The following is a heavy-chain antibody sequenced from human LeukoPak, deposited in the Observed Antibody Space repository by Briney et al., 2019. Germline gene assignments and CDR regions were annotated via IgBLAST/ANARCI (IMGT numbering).Heavy chain of an antibody. V-gene: IGHV5-51*01. CDR3: ARRKGCSSTSCYEDFDY. D-gene: IGHD2-2*01. CDR2: IYPGDSDT. CDR1: GYSFTSYW. J-gene: IGHJ4*02. Sequence: GESLKISCKGSGYSFTSYWIGWVRQMPGKGLEWMGIIYPGDSDTRYSPSFQGQVTISADKSISTAYLQWSSLKAPDTAMYYCARRKGCSSTSCYEDFDYWGQGTLVTVSS.